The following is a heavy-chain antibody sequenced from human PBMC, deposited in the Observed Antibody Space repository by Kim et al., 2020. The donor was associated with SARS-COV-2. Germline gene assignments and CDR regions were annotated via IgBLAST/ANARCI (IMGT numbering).Heavy chain of an antibody. Sequence: GGSLRLSCAASGFTFSSYSMNWVRQAPGKGLEWVASMSSSSSYIYYADSVKGRFTISRDNAKNSLYLQMNRLRAEDTAVYYCARAYSSGWAYFDYWGQGT. V-gene: IGHV3-21*01. D-gene: IGHD6-19*01. CDR1: GFTFSSYS. J-gene: IGHJ4*02. CDR2: MSSSSSYI. CDR3: ARAYSSGWAYFDY.